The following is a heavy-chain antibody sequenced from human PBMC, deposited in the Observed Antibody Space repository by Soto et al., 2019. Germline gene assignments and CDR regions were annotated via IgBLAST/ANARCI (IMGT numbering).Heavy chain of an antibody. CDR1: GGSFSGYY. CDR2: INHSGST. CDR3: ARHDYGGWGRYYYYGMDV. J-gene: IGHJ6*02. Sequence: SETLSLTCAVYGGSFSGYYWSWIRQPPGKGLEWIGEINHSGSTNYNPSLKSRVTISVDTSKNQFSLKLSSVTAADTAVYYCARHDYGGWGRYYYYGMDVWGQGTTVTVSS. D-gene: IGHD4-17*01. V-gene: IGHV4-34*01.